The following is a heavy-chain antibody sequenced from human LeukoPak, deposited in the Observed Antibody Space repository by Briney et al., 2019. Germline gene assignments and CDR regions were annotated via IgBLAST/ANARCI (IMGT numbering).Heavy chain of an antibody. CDR3: AKSSDYDSSGYYYY. J-gene: IGHJ4*02. Sequence: GGSLRLSCAASGFTFNSFWMYWVRQVPGKGLLWVARINSDGIRTSHADSVQGRFTISRDNANNTLYLQMNSLRAEDTAVYYCAKSSDYDSSGYYYYWGQGTLVTVSS. V-gene: IGHV3-74*01. CDR1: GFTFNSFW. D-gene: IGHD3-22*01. CDR2: INSDGIRT.